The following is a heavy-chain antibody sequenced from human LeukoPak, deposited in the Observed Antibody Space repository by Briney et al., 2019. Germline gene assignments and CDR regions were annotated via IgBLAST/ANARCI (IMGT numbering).Heavy chain of an antibody. CDR1: GGSISSYY. CDR2: IYYSGST. D-gene: IGHD3-22*01. J-gene: IGHJ5*02. V-gene: IGHV4-59*01. Sequence: SETLSLTCTVSGGSISSYYWIWIRQPPGKGLEWIGYIYYSGSTNYNPSLKSRVTISVDTSKNQFSLKLSSVTAADTAVYYCARDAKSSGYYGFWFDPWGQGTLVTVSS. CDR3: ARDAKSSGYYGFWFDP.